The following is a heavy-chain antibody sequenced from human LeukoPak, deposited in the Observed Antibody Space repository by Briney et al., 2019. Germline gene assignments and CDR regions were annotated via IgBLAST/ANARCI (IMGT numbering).Heavy chain of an antibody. J-gene: IGHJ6*02. CDR3: ARVEGTAMWAYYYYYGMDV. Sequence: GASVKVSCKASGYTFTSYGISWVRQAPGQGLEWMGWISAYNGNTNYAQKLQGRVTMTTDTSTSTAYMELRSLRSEDTAVYYCARVEGTAMWAYYYYYGMDVWGQGTTVTVSS. D-gene: IGHD5-18*01. V-gene: IGHV1-18*01. CDR1: GYTFTSYG. CDR2: ISAYNGNT.